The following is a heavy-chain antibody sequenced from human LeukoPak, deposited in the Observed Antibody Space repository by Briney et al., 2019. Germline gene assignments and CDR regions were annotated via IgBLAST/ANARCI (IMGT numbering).Heavy chain of an antibody. D-gene: IGHD3-22*01. CDR1: GGSISSYY. V-gene: IGHV4-59*08. J-gene: IGHJ4*02. CDR2: IYYSGST. CDR3: ASAPSVVKVDY. Sequence: SETLSLTCTVSGGSISSYYWSWIRQPPGKGLEWIGYIYYSGSTNYNPSLKSRVTISVDTSKNQFSLKLSSVTAADTAVYYCASAPSVVKVDYWGQGTLVTVSS.